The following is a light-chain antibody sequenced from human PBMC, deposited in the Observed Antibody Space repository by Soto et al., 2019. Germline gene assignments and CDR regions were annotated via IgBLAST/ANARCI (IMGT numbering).Light chain of an antibody. CDR3: QKYDSAPT. Sequence: DIQMTQSPCSLSASVGDSVTITCRPSSGTGNALAWYQQRPGTVPKLLIHSASTLQSGVPSRFSGSGSGTDFTLTISSLQPEDVASYYCQKYDSAPTFGLGTKVDIK. J-gene: IGKJ1*01. CDR1: SGTGNA. V-gene: IGKV1-27*01. CDR2: SAS.